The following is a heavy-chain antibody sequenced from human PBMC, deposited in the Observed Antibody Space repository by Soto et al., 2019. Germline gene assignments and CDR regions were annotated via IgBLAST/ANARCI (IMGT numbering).Heavy chain of an antibody. CDR1: GFSLRTSGVG. D-gene: IGHD6-19*01. CDR3: AKSGSSGWYGWFDP. CDR2: IYCNDDK. V-gene: IGHV2-5*01. Sequence: ESGPTLVNHTQTLTLTCIVSGFSLRTSGVGVGWIRQPPGKALEWLGFIYCNDDKRYSPSLTXSLTITKDTSKNQVVLTMTNVDPVDTATYYCAKSGSSGWYGWFDPWGQGTLVPVSS. J-gene: IGHJ5*02.